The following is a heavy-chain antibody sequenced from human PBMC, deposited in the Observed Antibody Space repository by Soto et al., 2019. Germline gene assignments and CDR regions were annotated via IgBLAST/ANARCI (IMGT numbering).Heavy chain of an antibody. CDR3: AIVAYPYYYYGMDV. CDR2: IWYDGSNK. V-gene: IGHV3-33*01. J-gene: IGHJ6*02. D-gene: IGHD2-15*01. Sequence: QVQLVESGGGVVQPGRSLRLSCAASGFTFSSYGMHWVRQAPGKGLEWVAVIWYDGSNKYYADSVKGRFTISRDNSKNTLYLQVNSLRAEATAVYYCAIVAYPYYYYGMDVWGQGTTVTVSS. CDR1: GFTFSSYG.